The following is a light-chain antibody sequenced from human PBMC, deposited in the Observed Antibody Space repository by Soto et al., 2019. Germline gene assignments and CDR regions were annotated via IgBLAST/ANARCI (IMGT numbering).Light chain of an antibody. Sequence: DVVMTQSPLSLPVTLGQPASISCRSSQSIEHSDGNTYLNWFQQRPGQSPRRLIYKVSNRDSGVPDRFSGRGSGTDFTLKISRVEAEDVGVYYCMQGTPSQEYTFGQGTKLEIK. J-gene: IGKJ2*01. CDR1: QSIEHSDGNTY. CDR2: KVS. CDR3: MQGTPSQEYT. V-gene: IGKV2-30*02.